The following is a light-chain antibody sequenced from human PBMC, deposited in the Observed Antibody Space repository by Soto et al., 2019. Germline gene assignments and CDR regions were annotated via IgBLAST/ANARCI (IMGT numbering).Light chain of an antibody. CDR1: SSDVGVYDY. CDR3: SSYSIRTAYL. J-gene: IGLJ1*01. Sequence: QSVLTQPASVSGSPGQSITISCTGTSSDVGVYDYVSWYQLHPGKAPKLMVFEVSNRPSGVSYRFSGSKSGNTASLTISGLQAEDEADYFCSSYSIRTAYLFGNGTEVTVL. CDR2: EVS. V-gene: IGLV2-14*01.